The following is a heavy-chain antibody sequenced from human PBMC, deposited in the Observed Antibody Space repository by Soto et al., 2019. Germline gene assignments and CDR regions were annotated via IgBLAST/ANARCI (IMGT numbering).Heavy chain of an antibody. Sequence: SETLSLTCTVSGGSISSYYWSWIRQPPGKGLEWIGYIYYSGSTNYNPSLKSRVTISVDTSKNQFSLKLSSVTAADTAVYYCARADYDILTGYHTSSYFDYWGQGTLVTVSS. D-gene: IGHD3-9*01. CDR1: GGSISSYY. CDR2: IYYSGST. J-gene: IGHJ4*02. V-gene: IGHV4-59*01. CDR3: ARADYDILTGYHTSSYFDY.